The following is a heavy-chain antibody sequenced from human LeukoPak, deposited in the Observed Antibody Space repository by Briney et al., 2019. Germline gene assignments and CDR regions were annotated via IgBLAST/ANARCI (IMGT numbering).Heavy chain of an antibody. CDR2: IKGKSDGATT. D-gene: IGHD3-10*01. J-gene: IGHJ5*02. V-gene: IGHV3-15*01. CDR1: GFSFSNAL. Sequence: GGSLRLSCAASGFSFSNALMSWVRQAPGKELEWLGRIKGKSDGATTSYAAPVKDRFGISRDDSKSTLYLQMNSLKTEDTAVYYCTAVPDPIVWFGELYHWGQGALVTVSS. CDR3: TAVPDPIVWFGELYH.